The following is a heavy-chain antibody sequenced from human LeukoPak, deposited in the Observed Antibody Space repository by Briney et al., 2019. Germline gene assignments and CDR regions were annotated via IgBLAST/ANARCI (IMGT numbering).Heavy chain of an antibody. D-gene: IGHD1-26*01. J-gene: IGHJ4*02. CDR2: ISSSGSTI. V-gene: IGHV3-11*01. Sequence: GGSLRLSCAASGFTFSDYYMSWIRQAPGKGLEWVSYISSSGSTIYYADSVKGRFTISRDNAKNSLYLQKNSLRAEDTAVYYCARDHHSASIVGATAHDYWGQGTLVTVSS. CDR1: GFTFSDYY. CDR3: ARDHHSASIVGATAHDY.